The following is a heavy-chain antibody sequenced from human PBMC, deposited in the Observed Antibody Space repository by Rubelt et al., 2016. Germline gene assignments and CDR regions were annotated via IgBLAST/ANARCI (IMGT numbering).Heavy chain of an antibody. D-gene: IGHD2-2*01. CDR3: ARERYCSGTSFGGGMDV. J-gene: IGHJ6*02. V-gene: IGHV2-70*01. Sequence: QVTLRESGPALVKPTQTLTLTCTFSGFSLSPRGVCVNWIRQPPGKALEWLALIDWDDDKYYTTSLKTRLTISKETSKSQVFLTMTYMDPVDTATYYCARERYCSGTSFGGGMDVWGQGTTVTVSS. CDR2: IDWDDDK. CDR1: GFSLSPRGVC.